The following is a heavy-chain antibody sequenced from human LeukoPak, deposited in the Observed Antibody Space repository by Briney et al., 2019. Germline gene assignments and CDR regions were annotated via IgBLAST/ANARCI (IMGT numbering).Heavy chain of an antibody. CDR3: AKGASIAAPFGSYYYYMDV. Sequence: AGGSLRLSCAASGFTFSSYGMHWVRQPPGKGLEWVAFIRFDGTNKYYADSVKGRFTISRDNSKNTLYLQMNSLRAEDTAVYYCAKGASIAAPFGSYYYYMDVWGKGTTVTVSS. V-gene: IGHV3-30*02. J-gene: IGHJ6*03. CDR1: GFTFSSYG. D-gene: IGHD6-6*01. CDR2: IRFDGTNK.